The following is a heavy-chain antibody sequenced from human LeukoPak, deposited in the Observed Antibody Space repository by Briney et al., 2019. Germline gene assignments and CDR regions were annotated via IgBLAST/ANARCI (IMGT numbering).Heavy chain of an antibody. CDR1: GGSISSYY. CDR3: ARTTPVGHFDY. J-gene: IGHJ4*02. V-gene: IGHV4-59*01. D-gene: IGHD4-11*01. Sequence: SETLSLTCTVCGGSISSYYWSWIWQRPGKELEWIAYIHYSGSTNYNPSLMSRVSISIDTSKNQFSLKVSSVTAADTAVYYCARTTPVGHFDYWGQGTLVTVSS. CDR2: IHYSGST.